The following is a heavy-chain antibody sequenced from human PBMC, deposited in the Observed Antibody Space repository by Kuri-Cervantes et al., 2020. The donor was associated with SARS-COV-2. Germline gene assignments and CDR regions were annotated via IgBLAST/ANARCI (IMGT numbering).Heavy chain of an antibody. CDR3: ARHGAVRTQFDPFDI. Sequence: GGSLRLSCKGSGYSFTKHWIGWVRQMPGKGLGWMGIIWPGDSNIRDTPSFQDQVTISVDTSISTAYLQWSSLKASDTAMYYCARHGAVRTQFDPFDIWGQGTMVTVSS. V-gene: IGHV5-51*01. CDR1: GYSFTKHW. D-gene: IGHD3-16*01. J-gene: IGHJ3*02. CDR2: IWPGDSNI.